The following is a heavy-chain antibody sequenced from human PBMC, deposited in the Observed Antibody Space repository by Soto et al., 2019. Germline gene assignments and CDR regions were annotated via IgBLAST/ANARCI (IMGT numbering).Heavy chain of an antibody. D-gene: IGHD3-16*01. CDR1: GGSISSGGYS. CDR3: ARAILTEYYDYVWGNPRSQFDP. J-gene: IGHJ5*02. V-gene: IGHV4-30-2*01. Sequence: SETLSLTCAVSGGSISSGGYSWSWIRQPPGKGLEWIGYIYHSGSTYYNPSLRSRVTISVDRSKNQFSLKLSSVTAADTAVYYCARAILTEYYDYVWGNPRSQFDPWGQGTLVTVSS. CDR2: IYHSGST.